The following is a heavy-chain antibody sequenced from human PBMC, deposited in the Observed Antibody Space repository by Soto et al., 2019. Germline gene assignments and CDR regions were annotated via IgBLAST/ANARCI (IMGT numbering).Heavy chain of an antibody. Sequence: PSETLSLTCTVSGDSITSGVHYWSWIRQLPGKGLEWIGYIFYSGPTYYNPSLKSRVAISVDTSKNQFSLKLRSVTAADTAVYYCARAGTGGPIRFDPWGQGTLVTVSS. J-gene: IGHJ5*02. CDR1: GDSITSGVHY. CDR3: ARAGTGGPIRFDP. CDR2: IFYSGPT. V-gene: IGHV4-31*03. D-gene: IGHD7-27*01.